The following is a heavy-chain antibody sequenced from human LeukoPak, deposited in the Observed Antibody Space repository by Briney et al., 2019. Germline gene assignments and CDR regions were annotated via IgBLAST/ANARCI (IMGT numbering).Heavy chain of an antibody. J-gene: IGHJ5*02. D-gene: IGHD3-22*01. CDR2: IYHSGST. V-gene: IGHV4-38-2*02. CDR1: GYSISSGYY. Sequence: SETLSLTCTVSGYSISSGYYWGWIRPPPGKGLEWIGSIYHSGSTYYNPSLKSRVTISVDTSKNQFSLKLSSVTAADTAVYYCARDSDSSGYYYGGANWFDPWGQGTLVTVSS. CDR3: ARDSDSSGYYYGGANWFDP.